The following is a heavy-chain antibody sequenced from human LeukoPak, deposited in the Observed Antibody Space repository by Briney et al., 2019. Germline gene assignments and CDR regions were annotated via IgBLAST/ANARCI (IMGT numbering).Heavy chain of an antibody. CDR3: ARSGLLLYYGMNYYYYMDV. Sequence: SVRVSCKASGGTFSSYTISWVRQAPGQGLEWMGGIIPILGIPIYAQRFQGRVTITADESTSIAYMELSSLRSEDTAVYYCARSGLLLYYGMNYYYYMDVWGKGTTVTVSS. D-gene: IGHD3-10*01. CDR1: GGTFSSYT. J-gene: IGHJ6*03. V-gene: IGHV1-69*10. CDR2: IIPILGIP.